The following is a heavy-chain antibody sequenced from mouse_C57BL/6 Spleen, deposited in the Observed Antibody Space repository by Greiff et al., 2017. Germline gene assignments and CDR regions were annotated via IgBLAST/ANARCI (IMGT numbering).Heavy chain of an antibody. J-gene: IGHJ2*01. CDR1: GYTFTDYN. D-gene: IGHD1-1*01. CDR3: ARSRSYYYGSSPYYFDY. Sequence: VHVKQSGPELVKPGASVKIPCKASGYTFTDYNMDWVKQSHGKSLEWIGDINPNNGGTIYNQKFKGKATLTVDKSSSTAYMELRSLTSEDTAVYYCARSRSYYYGSSPYYFDYWGQGTTLTVSS. V-gene: IGHV1-18*01. CDR2: INPNNGGT.